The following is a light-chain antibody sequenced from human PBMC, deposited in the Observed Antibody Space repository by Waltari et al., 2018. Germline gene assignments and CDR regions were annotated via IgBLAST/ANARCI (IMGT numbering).Light chain of an antibody. CDR3: QQYDRSPKT. Sequence: ATPSCRASQSGGGNYLAWYQQKPGQAPRLLIYDASSRATGIPDRFSGGGSGTDFTLTISRLEPEDFAVYYCQQYDRSPKTFGQGTQVEIK. CDR2: DAS. CDR1: QSGGGNY. V-gene: IGKV3-20*01. J-gene: IGKJ1*01.